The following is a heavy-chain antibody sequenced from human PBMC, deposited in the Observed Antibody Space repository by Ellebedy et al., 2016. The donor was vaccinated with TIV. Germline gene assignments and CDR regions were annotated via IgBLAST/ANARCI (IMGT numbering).Heavy chain of an antibody. CDR1: GSSFSSQW. V-gene: IGHV5-51*01. D-gene: IGHD2/OR15-2a*01. J-gene: IGHJ5*02. CDR3: ARGAVNYFNHVSYFDP. Sequence: GESLKISCKVSGSSFSSQWIGWVRQMPGKGPEWVGIIYPGDSETRYNPSFQGHVTMSADRSIGAAYLQWSSLKASDTAMYFCARGAVNYFNHVSYFDPWGQGTLVTVSS. CDR2: IYPGDSET.